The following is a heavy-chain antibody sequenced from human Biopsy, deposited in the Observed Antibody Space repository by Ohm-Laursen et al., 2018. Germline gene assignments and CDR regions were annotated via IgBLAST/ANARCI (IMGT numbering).Heavy chain of an antibody. CDR3: ARTPRGSFWSGSYKRGLWFDP. V-gene: IGHV4-59*01. J-gene: IGHJ5*02. Sequence: SETLSLTCSVSGGSIISYYWTWIRQPPGKGLEWIGHVYNGGITNYNPSLKSQVTISKDTSKNNFSLQVNSVTAADTVVYYCARTPRGSFWSGSYKRGLWFDPWGQGTLVIDSS. D-gene: IGHD3-3*01. CDR1: GGSIISYY. CDR2: VYNGGIT.